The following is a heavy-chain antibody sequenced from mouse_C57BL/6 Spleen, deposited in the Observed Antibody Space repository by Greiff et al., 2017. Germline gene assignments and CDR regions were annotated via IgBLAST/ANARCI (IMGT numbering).Heavy chain of an antibody. CDR2: IDPSDSYT. CDR1: GYTFTSYW. CDR3: ARGAVGGGAMGC. J-gene: IGHJ4*01. D-gene: IGHD6-1*01. V-gene: IGHV1-50*01. Sequence: VQLQQSGAELVQPGASVKLSCKASGYTFTSYWMQWVKQRPGQGLEWIGEIDPSDSYTNSNQKFKGKATLTVDTSSSTAYMQLRSLTAEDSAVYYGARGAVGGGAMGCWGQGTSVTVSS.